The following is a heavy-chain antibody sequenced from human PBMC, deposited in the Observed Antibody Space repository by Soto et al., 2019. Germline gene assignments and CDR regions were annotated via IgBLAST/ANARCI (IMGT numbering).Heavy chain of an antibody. CDR2: IYYSGST. J-gene: IGHJ4*02. CDR3: ERMERKLVKFDY. CDR1: GGSISSGGYY. D-gene: IGHD1-1*01. V-gene: IGHV4-31*03. Sequence: PSETLSLTCTVSGGSISSGGYYWSWIRQHPGKGLEWIGYIYYSGSTYYNPSLKSRVTISVDTSKNQFSLKLSSVTAADTAVYYCERMERKLVKFDYWGQGTLVTV.